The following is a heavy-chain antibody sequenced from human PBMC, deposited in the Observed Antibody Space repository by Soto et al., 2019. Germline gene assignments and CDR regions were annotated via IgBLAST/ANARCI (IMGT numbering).Heavy chain of an antibody. J-gene: IGHJ4*02. CDR3: ATEPPEVLDFDY. CDR1: GFTFSSYA. Sequence: QVQLVESGGGVVQPGRSLRLSCAASGFTFSSYAMHWVRQAPGKGLEWVAVISYDGSNKYYADSVKGRFTISRDNSKNTLYLQMNSLRAEDTAVYYCATEPPEVLDFDYWGQGTLVTVSS. V-gene: IGHV3-30*04. D-gene: IGHD1-1*01. CDR2: ISYDGSNK.